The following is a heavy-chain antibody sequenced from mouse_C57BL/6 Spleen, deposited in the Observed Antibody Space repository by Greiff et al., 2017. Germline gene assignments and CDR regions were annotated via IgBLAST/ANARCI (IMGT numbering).Heavy chain of an antibody. D-gene: IGHD1-1*01. Sequence: QVQLQQSGPELVKPGASVKLSCKASGYTFTSYDINWVKQRPGQGLEWIGWIYPRDGSTKYNEKFKGKATLTVDTSSSTAYMELHSLTSEDSAVYFCAREGDYVRFAYWGQGTLVTVSA. J-gene: IGHJ3*01. CDR3: AREGDYVRFAY. CDR1: GYTFTSYD. V-gene: IGHV1-85*01. CDR2: IYPRDGST.